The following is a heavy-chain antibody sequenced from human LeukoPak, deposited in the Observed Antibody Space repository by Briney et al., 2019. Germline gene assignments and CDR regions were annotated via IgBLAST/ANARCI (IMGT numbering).Heavy chain of an antibody. CDR1: GGSFSGYY. V-gene: IGHV4-34*01. Sequence: SETLSLTCAVYGGSFSGYYWSWIRQPPGKGLEWIGEINHSGSTNYNPSLKSRVTISVDTSKNQLSLKLSSVTAADTAVYYCARDYYDSSGYSGFDYWGQGTLVTVSS. J-gene: IGHJ4*02. CDR3: ARDYYDSSGYSGFDY. CDR2: INHSGST. D-gene: IGHD3-22*01.